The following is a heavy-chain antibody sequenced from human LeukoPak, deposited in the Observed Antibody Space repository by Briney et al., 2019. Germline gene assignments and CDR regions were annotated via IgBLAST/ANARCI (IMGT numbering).Heavy chain of an antibody. V-gene: IGHV1-69*02. CDR1: GGTFSSYT. CDR2: IIPILGIA. CDR3: ARDCSSTSCYWYYHGMDV. Sequence: ASVKVSCKASGGTFSSYTISWVRQAPGQGLEWMGRIIPILGIANYAQKFQGRVTITADKSTSTAYMELSSLRSEDTAVYYCARDCSSTSCYWYYHGMDVWGQGTTVTVSS. J-gene: IGHJ6*02. D-gene: IGHD2-2*01.